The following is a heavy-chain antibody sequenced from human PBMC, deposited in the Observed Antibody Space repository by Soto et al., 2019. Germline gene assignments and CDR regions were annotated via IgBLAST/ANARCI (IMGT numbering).Heavy chain of an antibody. Sequence: QVQLVESGGGVVQPGRSLRLSCAASGFPFSSYGMHWVRQAPGKGLEWVAVILYDGSSKYYADSVKGRFTMSRDNSKNTLYQQMNSLRAEDTAVYYGAKEMVPDYGDDYWGQGTLVTVSS. CDR1: GFPFSSYG. J-gene: IGHJ4*02. CDR3: AKEMVPDYGDDY. D-gene: IGHD4-17*01. V-gene: IGHV3-30*18. CDR2: ILYDGSSK.